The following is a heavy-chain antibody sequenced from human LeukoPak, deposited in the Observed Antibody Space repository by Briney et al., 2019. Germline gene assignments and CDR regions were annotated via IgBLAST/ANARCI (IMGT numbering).Heavy chain of an antibody. CDR3: AGTYYYGSGSP. Sequence: PGGSLRLSCAASGFTFSSYSMNWVRQAPGKGLEWVSYISSSSSTIYYADSVKGRFTISRDNAKNSLYLQMNSLRAEDTAVYYCAGTYYYGSGSPWGQGTLVTVSS. CDR2: ISSSSSTI. V-gene: IGHV3-48*04. CDR1: GFTFSSYS. D-gene: IGHD3-10*01. J-gene: IGHJ4*02.